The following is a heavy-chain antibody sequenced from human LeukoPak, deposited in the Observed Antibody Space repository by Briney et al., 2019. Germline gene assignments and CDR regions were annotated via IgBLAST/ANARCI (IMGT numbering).Heavy chain of an antibody. CDR1: GFTFDDYA. J-gene: IGHJ5*02. Sequence: GGSLRLSCAASGFTFDDYAMHWVRQAPGKGLEWVSGISWNSGSIGYADSVKGRFTISRDNAKNSLYLQMNSLRAEDTALYYYAKDQTYYYDSSGPNWFDPWGQGTLVTVSS. D-gene: IGHD3-22*01. CDR3: AKDQTYYYDSSGPNWFDP. CDR2: ISWNSGSI. V-gene: IGHV3-9*01.